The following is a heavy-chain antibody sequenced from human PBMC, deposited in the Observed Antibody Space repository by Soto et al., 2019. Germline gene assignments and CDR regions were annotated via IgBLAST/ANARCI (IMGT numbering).Heavy chain of an antibody. J-gene: IGHJ5*02. CDR1: GFAFNRYA. Sequence: PGGSLRLSSAASGFAFNRYAMSWVRQAPGKGLEWVSGITATGDTTYYANSVKGRFTISRDSAQNTLYLQMNSLRAEDTAVYYCARDPLLYDSNWYPNWFGPWGQGTLVTVSS. CDR2: ITATGDTT. D-gene: IGHD6-13*01. CDR3: ARDPLLYDSNWYPNWFGP. V-gene: IGHV3-23*01.